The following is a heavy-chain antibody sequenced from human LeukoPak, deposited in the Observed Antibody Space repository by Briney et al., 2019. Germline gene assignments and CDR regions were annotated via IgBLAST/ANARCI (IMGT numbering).Heavy chain of an antibody. CDR3: ARQEDIVVVPAAMRLWFDP. CDR2: IYYSGST. V-gene: IGHV4-39*01. J-gene: IGHJ5*02. Sequence: SETLSLTCTVSGGSISSSRYYWGWIRQPPGKGLEWIGSIYYSGSTYYNPSLKSRVTISVDTSKNQFSLKLSSVTAADTAVYYCARQEDIVVVPAAMRLWFDPWGQGTLVTVSS. CDR1: GGSISSSRYY. D-gene: IGHD2-2*01.